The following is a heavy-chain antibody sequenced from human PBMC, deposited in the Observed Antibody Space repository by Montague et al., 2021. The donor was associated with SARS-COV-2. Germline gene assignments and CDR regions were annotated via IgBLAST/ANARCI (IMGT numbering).Heavy chain of an antibody. J-gene: IGHJ4*02. Sequence: SETLSLTCTVSGGSLSTYYWTWIRQPPGKGLEWIGYISYSGGANYNPSLESRVTISSDTSKNQFSLNMRSVTAADTAVYYCARAGHVYDRSGYWNFFDSWGQGTLVTVSS. D-gene: IGHD3-22*01. V-gene: IGHV4-59*01. CDR1: GGSLSTYY. CDR3: ARAGHVYDRSGYWNFFDS. CDR2: ISYSGGA.